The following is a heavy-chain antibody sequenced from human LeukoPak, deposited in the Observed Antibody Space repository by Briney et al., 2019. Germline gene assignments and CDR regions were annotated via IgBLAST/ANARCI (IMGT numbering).Heavy chain of an antibody. CDR1: GFTFSSYA. CDR3: AKRDITMVRGVPGSFDY. Sequence: GGSLRLSCAASGFTFSSYAMSWVREAPGKGLEWVSAISGSGGSTYYADSVKGRFTISRDNSKNTLYLQMNSLRAEDTAVYYCAKRDITMVRGVPGSFDYWGQGTLVTVSS. CDR2: ISGSGGST. D-gene: IGHD3-10*01. J-gene: IGHJ4*02. V-gene: IGHV3-23*01.